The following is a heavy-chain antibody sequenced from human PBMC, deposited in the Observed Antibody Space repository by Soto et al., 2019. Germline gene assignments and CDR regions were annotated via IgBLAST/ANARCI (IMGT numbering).Heavy chain of an antibody. CDR1: GFTFSSYS. V-gene: IGHV3-21*01. D-gene: IGHD3-10*01. CDR3: ARDGRPVWFGEYLTNYYYYGMDV. CDR2: ISSSSSYI. J-gene: IGHJ6*02. Sequence: GGSLRLSCAASGFTFSSYSMNWVRQAPGKGLEWVSSISSSSSYIYYADSVKGRFTISRDNAKNSLYLKMNSLRAEDTAVYYCARDGRPVWFGEYLTNYYYYGMDVWGQGTTVTVSS.